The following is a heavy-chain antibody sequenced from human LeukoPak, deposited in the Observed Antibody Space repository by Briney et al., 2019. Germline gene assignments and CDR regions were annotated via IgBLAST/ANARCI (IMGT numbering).Heavy chain of an antibody. CDR2: LNPRSGNA. Sequence: ASVKVSCKASGYTFISYNINWVRQATGQELEWMGWLNPRSGNAVYLQKFQGRLTITRDTSTDTVYMDLSSLTAEDTAVYYCARSPYDYVWGSYRYTFDYWGQGTLVTVSS. CDR3: ARSPYDYVWGSYRYTFDY. J-gene: IGHJ4*02. D-gene: IGHD3-16*02. V-gene: IGHV1-8*03. CDR1: GYTFISYN.